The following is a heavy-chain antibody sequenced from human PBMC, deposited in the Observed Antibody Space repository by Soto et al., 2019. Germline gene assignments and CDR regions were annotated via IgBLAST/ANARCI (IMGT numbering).Heavy chain of an antibody. V-gene: IGHV3-33*01. CDR3: AREHIAAAERTDYVFYFDY. CDR1: GFTFSSYG. Sequence: GGSLRLSCAASGFTFSSYGMHWVRQAPGKGLEWVAVIWYDGSNKYYADSVKGRFTISRDNSKNTLYLQMNSLRAEDTAMYYCAREHIAAAERTDYVFYFDYWGQGTLVTVSS. J-gene: IGHJ4*02. CDR2: IWYDGSNK. D-gene: IGHD6-13*01.